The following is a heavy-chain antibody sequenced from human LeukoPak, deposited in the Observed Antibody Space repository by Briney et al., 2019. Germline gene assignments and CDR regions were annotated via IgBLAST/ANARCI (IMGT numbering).Heavy chain of an antibody. Sequence: GGSLRLSCEASGFTFDDYTMHWVRQAPGQGLEWVSLISWDGGSTYYADTVKGRFTISRDNSKNSLYLQMNSLRTEDTALYYCAKDHNWGSTSCPDVWGKGTTVTVSS. CDR1: GFTFDDYT. J-gene: IGHJ6*04. CDR3: AKDHNWGSTSCPDV. D-gene: IGHD2-2*01. V-gene: IGHV3-43*01. CDR2: ISWDGGST.